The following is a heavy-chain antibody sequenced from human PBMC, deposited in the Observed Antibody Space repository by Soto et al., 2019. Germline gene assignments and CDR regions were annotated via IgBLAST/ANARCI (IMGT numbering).Heavy chain of an antibody. D-gene: IGHD3-16*01. CDR3: ARQGSNAAYVYFAIDG. V-gene: IGHV5-51*01. J-gene: IGHJ6*02. Sequence: GESLKICCTVSEYRFNSYWIGWVRQMPGKGLECIGMIYPGDSDTTYSPSFEGQVTMSVDKSISTAYLQWSSLKASDSATYYCARQGSNAAYVYFAIDGWRQGTTVTVSS. CDR2: IYPGDSDT. CDR1: EYRFNSYW.